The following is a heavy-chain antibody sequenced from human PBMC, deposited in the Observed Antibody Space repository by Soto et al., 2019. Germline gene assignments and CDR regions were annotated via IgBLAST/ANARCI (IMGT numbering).Heavy chain of an antibody. V-gene: IGHV4-30-4*01. CDR2: IYYSGST. CDR3: ARERPDGARLDP. Sequence: QVQLQVSGPGLEKPSQTLSLTCTVSGGSISSGDYYWSWIRQPPGKGLEWIGYIYYSGSTYYNPSLKSRVTISVDTSKNQFSLKLSSVTAADTAVYYCARERPDGARLDPWGQGTLVTVSS. D-gene: IGHD6-6*01. J-gene: IGHJ5*02. CDR1: GGSISSGDYY.